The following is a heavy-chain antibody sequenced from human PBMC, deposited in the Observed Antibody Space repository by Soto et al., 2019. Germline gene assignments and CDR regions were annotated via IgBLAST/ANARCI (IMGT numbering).Heavy chain of an antibody. D-gene: IGHD3-9*01. CDR3: ARHGGTYYHETTGYYPIDD. CDR1: GGPISSNSYY. CDR2: IHYSGSF. J-gene: IGHJ4*02. V-gene: IGHV4-39*01. Sequence: PSETLSLTCTVSGGPISSNSYYWGWIRQPPGKGLVWIGTIHYSGSFSYNPSVKSRVTISVDTSKKLISLILSSVTAADTAGYYCARHGGTYYHETTGYYPIDDWGRGPLVTVSS.